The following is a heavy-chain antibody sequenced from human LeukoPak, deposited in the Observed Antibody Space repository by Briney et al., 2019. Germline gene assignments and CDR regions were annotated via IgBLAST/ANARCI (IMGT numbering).Heavy chain of an antibody. J-gene: IGHJ4*02. CDR1: GYTLTELS. D-gene: IGHD3-22*01. CDR2: FDPEDGET. CDR3: ATAEYYDSSGYYYFDY. V-gene: IGHV1-24*01. Sequence: VASVKVSCKVSGYTLTELSMHWVRQAPGKGLEWMGGFDPEDGETIYAQEFQGRVTMTEDTSTDTAYMELSSLRSEDTAVYYCATAEYYDSSGYYYFDYWGQGTLVTVSS.